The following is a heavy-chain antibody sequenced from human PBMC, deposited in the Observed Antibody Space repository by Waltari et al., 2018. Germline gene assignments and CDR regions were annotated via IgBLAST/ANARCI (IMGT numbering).Heavy chain of an antibody. J-gene: IGHJ4*02. CDR1: GFTFRSYA. Sequence: VQLVESGGGVVQPGRSLRLSCAASGFTFRSYAMSWVRQSPGKGLEWVSAISGSGGSTYYADSVKGRFTISRDNSKNTLYLQMNSLRAEDTAVYYCAKEIAAAGTVDYWGQGTLVTVSS. V-gene: IGHV3-23*04. D-gene: IGHD6-13*01. CDR2: ISGSGGST. CDR3: AKEIAAAGTVDY.